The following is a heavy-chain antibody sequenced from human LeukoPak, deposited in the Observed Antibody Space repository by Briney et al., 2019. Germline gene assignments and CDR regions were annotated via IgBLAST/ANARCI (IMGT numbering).Heavy chain of an antibody. J-gene: IGHJ3*02. D-gene: IGHD1-14*01. CDR3: AKTRPDDFAWNRNDAFDI. Sequence: GGSLRLSCAASGSTFSSYAMSWVRQAPGKGLEWVSAISGSGGSTYYADSVKGRFTISRDNSKNTLYLQMNSLRAEDTAVYYCAKTRPDDFAWNRNDAFDIWGQGTMVTVSS. CDR1: GSTFSSYA. CDR2: ISGSGGST. V-gene: IGHV3-23*01.